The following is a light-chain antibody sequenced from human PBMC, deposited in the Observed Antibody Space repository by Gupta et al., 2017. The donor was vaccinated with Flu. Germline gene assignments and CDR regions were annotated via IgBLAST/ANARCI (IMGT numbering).Light chain of an antibody. V-gene: IGLV3-25*03. CDR2: KDR. J-gene: IGLJ2*01. Sequence: GKTARITGSADVLAKKNAHWYQQKAGQAPVLVMYKDRERPLGIPERFSGSTSGTSVILTINGVQAEDEADYYCQLADVDGTDVVFGGGTKLTVL. CDR1: VLAKKN. CDR3: QLADVDGTDVV.